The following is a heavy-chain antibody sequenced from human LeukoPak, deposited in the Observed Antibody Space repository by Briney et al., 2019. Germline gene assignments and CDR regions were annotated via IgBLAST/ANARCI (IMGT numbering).Heavy chain of an antibody. CDR3: ARRHYYNGRAYYFLDY. D-gene: IGHD3-22*01. CDR2: ISYSGST. J-gene: IGHJ4*02. Sequence: SETLSLTCTVSGGSVSSDNYYWTWKRQPPGKGLQWIGYISYSGSTNYNPSLKSRVTISLHTSKNQFSLRLSSLTAADTAVYYCARRHYYNGRAYYFLDYWGQGTLVTVSS. CDR1: GGSVSSDNYY. V-gene: IGHV4-61*01.